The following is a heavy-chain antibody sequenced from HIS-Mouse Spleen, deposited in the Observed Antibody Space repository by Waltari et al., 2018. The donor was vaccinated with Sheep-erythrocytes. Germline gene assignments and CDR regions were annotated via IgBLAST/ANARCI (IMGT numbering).Heavy chain of an antibody. CDR3: ARVASGATFDY. CDR1: GFTFSSYT. CDR2: ISSSSSYI. J-gene: IGHJ4*02. Sequence: EVQLVESGGGLVKPGGSLRLSCAASGFTFSSYTMNWLRQAPGKGLEWVSSISSSSSYIYYADSVKGLFTISRDNAKNSLYLQMNSLRAEDTAVYYCARVASGATFDYWGQGTLVTVSS. D-gene: IGHD1-26*01. V-gene: IGHV3-21*01.